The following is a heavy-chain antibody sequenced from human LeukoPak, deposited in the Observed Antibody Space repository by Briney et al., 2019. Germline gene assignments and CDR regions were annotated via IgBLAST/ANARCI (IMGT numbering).Heavy chain of an antibody. J-gene: IGHJ4*02. CDR3: ARRGRHSSGWYGWVDY. CDR1: EYSFTSYW. V-gene: IGHV5-51*01. CDR2: IYPGDSDT. D-gene: IGHD6-19*01. Sequence: GESLKISCKGSEYSFTSYWIGWVRQMPGKGLEWMGIIYPGDSDTRYSPSFQGQVTISADKSISTAYLQWSSLKASDTAMYYCARRGRHSSGWYGWVDYWGQGTLVTVSS.